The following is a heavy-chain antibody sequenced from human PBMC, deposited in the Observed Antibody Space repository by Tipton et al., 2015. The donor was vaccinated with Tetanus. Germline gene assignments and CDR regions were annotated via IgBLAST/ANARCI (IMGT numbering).Heavy chain of an antibody. CDR3: ARGWHSDPEGYCSGGTPLDY. D-gene: IGHD2-15*01. CDR1: GFTVSSNY. J-gene: IGHJ4*02. Sequence: SLRLSCAASGFTVSSNYMSWVRQAPGKGLEWVSVIYSCGSTYYADSVKGRFTISRDNSKNTLYLQMNSLRAEDTAVYYCARGWHSDPEGYCSGGTPLDYWGQGTLVTVSP. CDR2: IYSCGST. V-gene: IGHV3-66*03.